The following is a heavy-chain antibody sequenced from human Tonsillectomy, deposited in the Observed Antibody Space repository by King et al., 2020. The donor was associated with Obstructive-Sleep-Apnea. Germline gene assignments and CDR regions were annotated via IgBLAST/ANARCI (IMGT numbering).Heavy chain of an antibody. V-gene: IGHV4-39*07. Sequence: LPLQESGPGLVKPSETLSLTCTVSGGSISSSSYYWGWIRQPPGKGLEWIGSIYYSGSTYYNPSLKSRVTISVDTSKNQFSLKLSSVTAADTAVYYCARDQGDSGTSPFDIWGQGTMVTVSS. CDR3: ARDQGDSGTSPFDI. D-gene: IGHD1-26*01. J-gene: IGHJ3*02. CDR1: GGSISSSSYY. CDR2: IYYSGST.